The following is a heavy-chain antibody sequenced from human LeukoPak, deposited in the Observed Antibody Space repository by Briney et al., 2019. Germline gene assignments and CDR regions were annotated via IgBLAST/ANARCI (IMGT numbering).Heavy chain of an antibody. CDR1: GGSIRNYY. J-gene: IGHJ6*02. V-gene: IGHV4-59*01. CDR3: ARVTDWRGHMDV. D-gene: IGHD3-3*01. CDR2: IYYTGST. Sequence: SETLSLTCTVSGGSIRNYYWSWLRQPPRQGMELIGYIYYTGSTNYTPSLKSRVTILVDTSNNQFSLKLNSMTAADTAVYYCARVTDWRGHMDVWGQGTTVTVSS.